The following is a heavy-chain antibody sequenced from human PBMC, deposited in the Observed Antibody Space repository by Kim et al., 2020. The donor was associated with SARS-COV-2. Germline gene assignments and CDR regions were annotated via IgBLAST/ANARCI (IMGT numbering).Heavy chain of an antibody. V-gene: IGHV3-33*01. CDR3: ARDGKRYTWNYGEY. CDR1: GFLFSTYG. CDR2: IWYDGSNE. Sequence: GGSLRLSCAASGFLFSTYGMHWVRQAPGKGLEWVAVIWYDGSNEHYADSVKGRFTISRDNSKNTLYLQMNSLRGEDTAVYYCARDGKRYTWNYGEYWGQGTLVTVSS. J-gene: IGHJ4*02. D-gene: IGHD1-7*01.